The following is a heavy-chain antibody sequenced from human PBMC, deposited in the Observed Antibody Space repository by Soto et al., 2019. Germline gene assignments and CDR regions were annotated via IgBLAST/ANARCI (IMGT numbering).Heavy chain of an antibody. CDR1: GFTFSRFG. Sequence: GGSLRLSCVASGFTFSRFGMHWVRQAPGKGLEWVAIVSFDGNDRYYADAVKGRFTISRDNSENTLYLQMNSLRPEDTAVYYCVKDRYGGNTVPVAWGQGTMVTV. D-gene: IGHD2-15*01. J-gene: IGHJ5*02. V-gene: IGHV3-30*18. CDR3: VKDRYGGNTVPVA. CDR2: VSFDGNDR.